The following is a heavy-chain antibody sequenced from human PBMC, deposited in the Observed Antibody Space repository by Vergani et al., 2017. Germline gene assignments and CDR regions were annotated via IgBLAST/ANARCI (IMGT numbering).Heavy chain of an antibody. CDR1: GGSISSYY. J-gene: IGHJ3*01. CDR2: IYMNGNT. CDR3: ARMTHCSGTTCPGAFDL. V-gene: IGHV4-4*07. D-gene: IGHD2-2*01. Sequence: QVQLQGSGPGLVKPSETPSLICTVSGGSISSYYWRWIRQPAGKGLERSGRIYMNGNTNYNPSLKCRVAVSVDTSKNQFPLKLTSVTAADTAIYYCARMTHCSGTTCPGAFDLWGQGTMVTVSA.